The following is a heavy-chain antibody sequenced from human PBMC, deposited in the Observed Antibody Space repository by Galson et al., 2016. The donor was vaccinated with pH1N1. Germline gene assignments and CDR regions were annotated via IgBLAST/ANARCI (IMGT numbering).Heavy chain of an antibody. J-gene: IGHJ4*02. CDR2: SFYSGTT. V-gene: IGHV4-61*01. D-gene: IGHD3-3*01. CDR3: ARERPYDFWGGYFGS. Sequence: SETLSLTCNVSGGSVSSGHYYWSWIRQFPGKGLEWIGYSFYSGTTKYNPSLENRVVISLDTSKNQCTLKLTSVSAADTAVYYCARERPYDFWGGYFGSWGQGILVTVSS. CDR1: GGSVSSGHYY.